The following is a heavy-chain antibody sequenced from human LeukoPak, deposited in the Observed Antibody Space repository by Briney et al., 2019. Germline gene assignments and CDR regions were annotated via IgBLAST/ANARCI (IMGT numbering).Heavy chain of an antibody. CDR3: ARLITGTTTAFDI. V-gene: IGHV4-39*07. CDR1: GGSISSSSYY. CDR2: AYTSGST. D-gene: IGHD1-7*01. J-gene: IGHJ3*02. Sequence: SQTLSLTCTVSGGSISSSSYYWGWIRQPPGKGLEWIGRAYTSGSTHYNPSLKTRLTMSVDTSKNQFSLKLSSVTAADTAVYYCARLITGTTTAFDIWGQGTMVTVSS.